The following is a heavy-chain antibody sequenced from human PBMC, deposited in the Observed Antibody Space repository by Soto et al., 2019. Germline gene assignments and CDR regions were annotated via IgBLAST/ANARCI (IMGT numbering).Heavy chain of an antibody. J-gene: IGHJ4*02. Sequence: GASVKVSCKASGYTFTSYGISWVRQAPGQVLEWMGWISAYNGNTNYAQKLQGRVTMTTDTSTSTAYMELRSLRSDDTAVYYCARLGGAYCTNGVCYGGDYWGQGTLVTVSS. CDR3: ARLGGAYCTNGVCYGGDY. V-gene: IGHV1-18*01. CDR1: GYTFTSYG. D-gene: IGHD2-8*01. CDR2: ISAYNGNT.